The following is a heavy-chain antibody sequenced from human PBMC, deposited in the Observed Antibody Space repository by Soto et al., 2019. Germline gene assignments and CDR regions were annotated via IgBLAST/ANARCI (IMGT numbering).Heavy chain of an antibody. CDR3: ATRGGLLRYFDWSSGSDAFDI. CDR2: IWYDGSNK. Sequence: QGQLVESGGAVVQPGGSLRLSCAASGFSFSYSAMHRVRQAPGERLEWVAIIWYDGSNKYYADSLKGRFIISRDNSDNTLYLQMNSLRAEDTAVYYCATRGGLLRYFDWSSGSDAFDIWGPGTMVTVSS. J-gene: IGHJ3*02. CDR1: GFSFSYSA. D-gene: IGHD3-9*01. V-gene: IGHV3-33*03.